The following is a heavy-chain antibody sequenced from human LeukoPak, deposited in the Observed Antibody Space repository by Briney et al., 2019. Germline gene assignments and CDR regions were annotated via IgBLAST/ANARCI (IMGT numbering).Heavy chain of an antibody. V-gene: IGHV4-39*01. CDR1: GGSISRSDSY. CDR2: IYYSGST. CDR3: VGRNY. Sequence: SETLSLTCTVSGGSISRSDSYWGWIRQPPGEGLEWVASIYYSGSTYFNPSLKSRVAISIDTSKNQFSLKLTSVTAADTAVYFCVGRNYWGQGSLVTVSS. J-gene: IGHJ4*02.